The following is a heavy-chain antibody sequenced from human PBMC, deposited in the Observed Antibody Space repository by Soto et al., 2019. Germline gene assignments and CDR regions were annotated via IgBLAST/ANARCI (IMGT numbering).Heavy chain of an antibody. D-gene: IGHD4-17*01. CDR3: ARGNGFPMNYYGMDV. J-gene: IGHJ6*02. CDR1: GFSFTSYS. CDR2: ISGSSDYI. Sequence: EVQLVESGGGLVKPGGSLRLSCAASGFSFTSYSMNWVRQAPGKGLEWVSAISGSSDYIYYADSVKGRFTISRDNAKNSLHLQMNNLRDEDTAVYYCARGNGFPMNYYGMDVWGQGTTVTVSS. V-gene: IGHV3-21*01.